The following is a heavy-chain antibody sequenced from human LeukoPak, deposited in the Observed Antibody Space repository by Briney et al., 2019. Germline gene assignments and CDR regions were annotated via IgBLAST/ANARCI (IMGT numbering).Heavy chain of an antibody. D-gene: IGHD4-11*01. Sequence: GGSLRLSCAASGFIYSHYGMHWVRQAPGKGLEWVAVIWSDGTNRFYAGSVKGRFTISRDNSQNTLSLQMNSLRAEDTAVYYCVRDAQRGFDYSNSLAYWGHGTLVTVSS. J-gene: IGHJ4*01. CDR1: GFIYSHYG. CDR2: IWSDGTNR. CDR3: VRDAQRGFDYSNSLAY. V-gene: IGHV3-33*01.